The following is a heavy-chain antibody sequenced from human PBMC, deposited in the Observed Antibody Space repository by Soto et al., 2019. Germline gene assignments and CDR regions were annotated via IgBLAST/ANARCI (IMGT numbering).Heavy chain of an antibody. Sequence: PSETLSLTCTVSGGAISSYYWSWIRQPPGKGLEWIGDIYYSGSTNYNPSLKSRVTISVDTSKNQFSLKLSSVTAADTAVYYCARDYYDILTGYYMGNWFDPWGQGTLVTVSS. CDR2: IYYSGST. V-gene: IGHV4-59*01. J-gene: IGHJ5*02. D-gene: IGHD3-9*01. CDR1: GGAISSYY. CDR3: ARDYYDILTGYYMGNWFDP.